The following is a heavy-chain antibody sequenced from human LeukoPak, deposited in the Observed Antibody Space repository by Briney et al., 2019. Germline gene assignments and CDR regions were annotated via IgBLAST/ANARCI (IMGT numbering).Heavy chain of an antibody. Sequence: PGRSLRLSCAASGFTFDDYAMHWVRQAPGKGLEWVSGISWNSGSIGYADSVKGRFTISRDNAKNSLYLQMNSLRAEDTALYYCARIQTLHGDLNNFDYWGQGTLVTVSS. J-gene: IGHJ4*02. CDR2: ISWNSGSI. D-gene: IGHD4-17*01. CDR1: GFTFDDYA. V-gene: IGHV3-9*01. CDR3: ARIQTLHGDLNNFDY.